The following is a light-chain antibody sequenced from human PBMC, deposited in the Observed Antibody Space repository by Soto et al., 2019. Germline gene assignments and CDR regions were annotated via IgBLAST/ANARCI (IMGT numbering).Light chain of an antibody. CDR2: EGS. V-gene: IGLV2-23*01. CDR3: CSYASTNTYV. Sequence: QSALTQPASVSGSPGQSITISCTGTSSDVGSYNLVSWYQQHPGKAPKLIIYEGSKRPSGFSNRFSGSISGNTASLTISGLQAEDEADYYCCSYASTNTYVFGTGTKLTVL. J-gene: IGLJ1*01. CDR1: SSDVGSYNL.